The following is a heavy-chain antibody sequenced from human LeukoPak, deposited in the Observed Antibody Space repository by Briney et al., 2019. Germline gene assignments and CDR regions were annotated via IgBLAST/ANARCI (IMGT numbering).Heavy chain of an antibody. D-gene: IGHD3-10*01. J-gene: IGHJ4*02. CDR3: AKDMRYYGSGSYNFDY. V-gene: IGHV3-9*01. Sequence: PGGSLRLSCAASGFTFDDYAMHWVRQAPGKGLEWVSGISWNSGSIGYADSVKGRFTISRDNAKNSLYLQMNSLRAEDTALYYCAKDMRYYGSGSYNFDYWGQGTLVTVSS. CDR2: ISWNSGSI. CDR1: GFTFDDYA.